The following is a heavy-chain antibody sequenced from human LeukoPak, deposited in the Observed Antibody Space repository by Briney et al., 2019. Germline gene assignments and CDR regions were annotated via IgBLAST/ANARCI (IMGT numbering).Heavy chain of an antibody. CDR1: GFTFSDYH. D-gene: IGHD3-22*01. V-gene: IGHV3-11*05. J-gene: IGHJ4*02. CDR3: VRDISGYYFDY. CDR2: ISGSSIYT. Sequence: GGSLRLSCAASGFTFSDYHMTCIRQAPGKGLEWVSYISGSSIYTRYADSVKGRFTISRDNAKNSLYLQMNSLRAEDTALYHCVRDISGYYFDYWGQGTLVTVSS.